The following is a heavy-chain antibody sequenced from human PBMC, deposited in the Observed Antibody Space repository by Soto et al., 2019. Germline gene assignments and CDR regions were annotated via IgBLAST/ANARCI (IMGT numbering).Heavy chain of an antibody. V-gene: IGHV4-59*08. D-gene: IGHD1-1*01. Sequence: PSETLSLTCAFSGGSISSYYWSWIRQPPGKGLEWIGYIYYSGSTNYNPSLKSRVTISVDTSKNQFSLKLSSVTAADTAVYYCARRYGYSFDYWGQGTLVTVSS. CDR3: ARRYGYSFDY. CDR2: IYYSGST. J-gene: IGHJ4*02. CDR1: GGSISSYY.